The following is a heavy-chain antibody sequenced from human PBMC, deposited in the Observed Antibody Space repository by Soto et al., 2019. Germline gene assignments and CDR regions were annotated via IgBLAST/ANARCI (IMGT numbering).Heavy chain of an antibody. CDR2: INQDGSEN. D-gene: IGHD3-16*01. J-gene: IGHJ4*02. Sequence: PGGSLRLSCAASGFTFSNYWMSWVRQAPGKGLEWVANINQDGSENYYVDSVKGRFTISRDNAKNSLYLQMNNLRAEDTAMYYCARSVERGTTDYWGQGTLVTVSS. CDR3: ARSVERGTTDY. CDR1: GFTFSNYW. V-gene: IGHV3-7*05.